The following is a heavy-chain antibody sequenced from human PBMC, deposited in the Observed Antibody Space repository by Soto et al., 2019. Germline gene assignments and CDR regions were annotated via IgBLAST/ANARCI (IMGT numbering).Heavy chain of an antibody. CDR1: GGSISSGGYY. CDR3: ARWTAAIYCNWFVP. V-gene: IGHV4-31*03. CDR2: LYSSGST. Sequence: QVQLPESGPGLVKPSQTLSLTCTVSGGSISSGGYYWSWIRQHPGKGLEWIGYLYSSGSTYDNPSLETRVPIFLDPCKNQFHPEISSVTPVDMVEDSRARWTAAIYCNWFVPLGQGTVASLSS. J-gene: IGHJ5*02. D-gene: IGHD2-2*02.